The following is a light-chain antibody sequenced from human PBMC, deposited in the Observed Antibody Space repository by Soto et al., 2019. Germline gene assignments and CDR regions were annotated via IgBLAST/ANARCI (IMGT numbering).Light chain of an antibody. CDR2: GAS. CDR1: QSVSSSY. CDR3: KQYGSSSRFT. V-gene: IGKV3-20*01. Sequence: EIVLTQSPGTLSLSPGERATLSCRASQSVSSSYLAWYQQKPGQAPRLLIYGASRRATGIPDRFSGSGSGKDFNLTSSRLELEDFAVYYCKQYGSSSRFTFGAGNKVDIK. J-gene: IGKJ3*01.